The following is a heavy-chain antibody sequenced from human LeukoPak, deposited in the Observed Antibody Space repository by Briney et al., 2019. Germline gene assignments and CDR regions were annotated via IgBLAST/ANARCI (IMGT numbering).Heavy chain of an antibody. J-gene: IGHJ2*01. CDR1: GGSISARNW. CDR3: ARDSPAYCSGNNCYNWYFDL. Sequence: SSETLSLTCAVSGGSISARNWWNWVRQPPGKGLEWIGEIHHSGESNYNPSLKSRVTLSIDKSTNQFSLKLSSVTAADTAIYYCARDSPAYCSGNNCYNWYFDLWGRGILITVSS. CDR2: IHHSGES. D-gene: IGHD2-15*01. V-gene: IGHV4-4*02.